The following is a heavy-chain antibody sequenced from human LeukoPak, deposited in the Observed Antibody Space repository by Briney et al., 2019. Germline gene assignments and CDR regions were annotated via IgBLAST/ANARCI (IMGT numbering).Heavy chain of an antibody. CDR1: GYTFTSYA. D-gene: IGHD3-22*01. CDR3: ARVYFGIYYDGSPSPFDY. J-gene: IGHJ4*02. Sequence: ASVKVSCKASGYTFTSYAIIWVRQAPGQGLEWMGWISGYNGNTKSSQSLQDRVIMTTDTSTRTAYMELRSLRPDDTAVYYCARVYFGIYYDGSPSPFDYWGQGTLVTVSS. CDR2: ISGYNGNT. V-gene: IGHV1-18*01.